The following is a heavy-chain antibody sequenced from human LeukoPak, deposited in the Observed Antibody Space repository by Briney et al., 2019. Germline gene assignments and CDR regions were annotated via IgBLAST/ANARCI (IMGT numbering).Heavy chain of an antibody. D-gene: IGHD6-13*01. J-gene: IGHJ5*02. Sequence: GASVKVSCKASGGTFISYAISWVRQAPGQGLEWMGWINPNSGGTNYAQKFQGRVTMTRDTSISTAYMELSRLRSDDTAVYYCARALYSSSNWFDPWGQGTLVTVSS. CDR3: ARALYSSSNWFDP. CDR2: INPNSGGT. V-gene: IGHV1-2*02. CDR1: GGTFISYA.